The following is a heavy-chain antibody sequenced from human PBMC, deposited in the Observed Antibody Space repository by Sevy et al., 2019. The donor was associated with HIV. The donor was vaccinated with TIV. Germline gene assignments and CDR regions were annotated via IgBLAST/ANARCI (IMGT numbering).Heavy chain of an antibody. D-gene: IGHD1-20*01. CDR1: GDSVSSNSAA. Sequence: SRTVSLTCAISGDSVSSNSAAWSWIRQSPSRGLEWLGRTYYRSKWCNDYAVSVKSRITINPDTSKNQFSLQLNSVTPEGTTVYYCARRLFVYSTMGPVFDYWGQGTQVTVSS. CDR3: ARRLFVYSTMGPVFDY. V-gene: IGHV6-1*01. CDR2: TYYRSKWCN. J-gene: IGHJ4*02.